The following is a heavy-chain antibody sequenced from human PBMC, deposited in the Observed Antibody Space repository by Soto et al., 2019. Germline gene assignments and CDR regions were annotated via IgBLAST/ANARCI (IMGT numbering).Heavy chain of an antibody. V-gene: IGHV1-8*01. CDR3: ARRAYYDFWSGYSESYYYYYMDV. J-gene: IGHJ6*03. D-gene: IGHD3-3*01. CDR2: MNPNSGNT. CDR1: GDAFTSYY. Sequence: GVPVEVSSEASGDAFTSYYIKWARPATGQGLEWMGWMNPNSGNTGYAQKFQGRVTMTRNTSISTAYMELSSLRSEDTAVYYCARRAYYDFWSGYSESYYYYYMDVWGKGTTVTVSS.